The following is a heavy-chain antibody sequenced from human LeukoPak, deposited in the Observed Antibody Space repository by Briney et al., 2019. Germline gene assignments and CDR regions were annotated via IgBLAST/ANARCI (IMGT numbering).Heavy chain of an antibody. CDR3: ARRKVGGNSVEFDY. J-gene: IGHJ4*02. Sequence: SGPTLVNPTQTLTLTCTCSGFSLSPSGVGVGLIRQPPGKALEGLALIYRNDDKRYTPSLKSRLTITKATSKTQVVLTMTNMDPVDTATYFCARRKVGGNSVEFDYWGQGIMVTVSS. V-gene: IGHV2-5*01. CDR2: IYRNDDK. D-gene: IGHD4-23*01. CDR1: GFSLSPSGVG.